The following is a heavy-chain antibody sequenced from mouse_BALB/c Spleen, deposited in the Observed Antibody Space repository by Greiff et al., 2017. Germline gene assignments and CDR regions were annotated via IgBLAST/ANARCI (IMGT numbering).Heavy chain of an antibody. D-gene: IGHD2-10*02. Sequence: QGQLQQSGAELVKPGASVKLSCKASGYTFTSYYMYWVKQRPGQGLEWIGEINPSNGGTNFNEKFKSKATLTVDKSSSTAYMQLSSLTSEDSAVYYCTRNGEYGNWWFAYWGQGTLVTVSA. CDR1: GYTFTSYY. CDR3: TRNGEYGNWWFAY. V-gene: IGHV1S81*02. J-gene: IGHJ3*01. CDR2: INPSNGGT.